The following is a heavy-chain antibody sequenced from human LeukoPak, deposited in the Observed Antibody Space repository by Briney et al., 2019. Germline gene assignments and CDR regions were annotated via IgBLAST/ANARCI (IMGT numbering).Heavy chain of an antibody. D-gene: IGHD1-26*01. J-gene: IGHJ4*02. CDR2: IYYSGST. Sequence: IPSETLSLTCTVSGGSISSYYWSWIRQPPGKGLEWIGYIYYSGSTNYNPSLKSRVTISVDTSKNQFSLKLSSVTAADTAVYYCARGGHTGERYYFDYWGQGTLVTVSS. V-gene: IGHV4-59*12. CDR3: ARGGHTGERYYFDY. CDR1: GGSISSYY.